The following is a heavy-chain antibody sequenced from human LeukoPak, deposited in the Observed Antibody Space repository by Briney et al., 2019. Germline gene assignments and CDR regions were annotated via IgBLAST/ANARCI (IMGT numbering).Heavy chain of an antibody. V-gene: IGHV4-59*12. D-gene: IGHD5-18*01. Sequence: SETLSLTCAVYGGSISSYYWSWIRQPPGKGLEWIGYIYYSGSTNYNPSLKSRVTISVDTSKNQFSLKLSSVTAADTAVYYCARGRVRTAMVNGWFDPWGQGTLVTVSS. CDR1: GGSISSYY. CDR3: ARGRVRTAMVNGWFDP. CDR2: IYYSGST. J-gene: IGHJ5*02.